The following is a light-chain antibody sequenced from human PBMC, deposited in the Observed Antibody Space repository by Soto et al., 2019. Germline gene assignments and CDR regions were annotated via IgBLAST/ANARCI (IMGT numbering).Light chain of an antibody. J-gene: IGKJ5*01. CDR3: QQYKSYPIT. V-gene: IGKV1-16*02. CDR2: AAS. CDR1: QDIRNY. Sequence: DIQMTQSPSSLSASVGDRVTITCRASQDIRNYLAWFQQKPGKGPKSLIYAASSLQSGVPSNFSGSGSGTDFTLTISSLQSEDFASYYCQQYKSYPITFGQGTRLEIK.